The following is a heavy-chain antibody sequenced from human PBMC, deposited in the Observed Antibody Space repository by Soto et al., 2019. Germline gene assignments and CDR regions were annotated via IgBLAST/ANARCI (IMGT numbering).Heavy chain of an antibody. V-gene: IGHV3-33*01. Sequence: QVQLMESGGGVVQPGRSLRLSCVASGFTFSRDVMHWVRQAPGKGLEWVALIWHDGSDISYGDSVKGRFTISRDNSKNTLYLEMYSLIVDDSAVYYCAINLDDTATTYAMDVWGHGTTVIVSS. CDR3: AINLDDTATTYAMDV. J-gene: IGHJ6*02. CDR1: GFTFSRDV. CDR2: IWHDGSDI. D-gene: IGHD1-26*01.